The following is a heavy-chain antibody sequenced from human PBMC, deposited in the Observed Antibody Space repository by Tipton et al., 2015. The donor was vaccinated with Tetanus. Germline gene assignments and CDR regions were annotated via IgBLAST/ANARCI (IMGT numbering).Heavy chain of an antibody. CDR1: GWPMNSGGYY. CDR3: ATMTPVDWYFDL. D-gene: IGHD4-23*01. Sequence: TLSLTCTVSGWPMNSGGYYWSWIRQSPGQGLEWIGLIYYSGSTSYNPSLKSRVTISVDTSKNQLSLKLTSVTAADTAVYYCATMTPVDWYFDLWGRGTLVTVSS. V-gene: IGHV4-61*08. CDR2: IYYSGST. J-gene: IGHJ2*01.